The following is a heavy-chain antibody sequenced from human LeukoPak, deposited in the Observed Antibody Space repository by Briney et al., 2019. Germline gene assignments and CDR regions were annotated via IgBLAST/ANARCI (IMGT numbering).Heavy chain of an antibody. D-gene: IGHD4-17*01. Sequence: GGSLRLSCAGSGFTFSSYAMSWVRQSPGKGLEWVSAISDSGDGTYYADSVRARFTISRDNSKNTVDLQMSSLRAEDTAVYYCARDFHGDHDYWGQGTLVTVSS. J-gene: IGHJ4*02. CDR1: GFTFSSYA. V-gene: IGHV3-23*01. CDR3: ARDFHGDHDY. CDR2: ISDSGDGT.